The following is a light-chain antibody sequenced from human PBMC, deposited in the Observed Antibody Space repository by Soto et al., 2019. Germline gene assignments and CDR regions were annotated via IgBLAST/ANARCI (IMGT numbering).Light chain of an antibody. Sequence: DIQMTQSPSTLSASVGDRVTITCRASQSISSWLAWYQQKPGKAPKLLIYDASSLESGVPSRFSGSGSGTEFTLTITSLQPDVYSTYNCQQYNSYPWTFGQGTKVEIK. CDR3: QQYNSYPWT. J-gene: IGKJ1*01. V-gene: IGKV1-5*01. CDR1: QSISSW. CDR2: DAS.